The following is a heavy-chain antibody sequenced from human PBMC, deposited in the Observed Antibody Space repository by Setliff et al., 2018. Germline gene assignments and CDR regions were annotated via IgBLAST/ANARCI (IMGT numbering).Heavy chain of an antibody. V-gene: IGHV4-61*09. CDR3: ARASSGWYSAYYYYMDV. D-gene: IGHD6-19*01. Sequence: PSETMSLTCTVSGGSVNSGYDNWNWLRQPAGKGLEWIGHINRRGSTNFSPSLKIRVTISLDTSKNQFSLNLTSVTAADTAVYYCARASSGWYSAYYYYMDVWGKGTTVTVSS. CDR2: INRRGST. J-gene: IGHJ6*03. CDR1: GGSVNSGYDN.